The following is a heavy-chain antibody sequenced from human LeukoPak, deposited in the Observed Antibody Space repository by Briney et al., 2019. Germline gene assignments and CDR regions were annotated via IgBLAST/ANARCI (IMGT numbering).Heavy chain of an antibody. Sequence: ASVKVSCKASGYSFTSYGISWVRQAPGQGLEWMGRISVHTGNTNYAQKLQGRVTMTTDTSTSTAYMELRSLRSDDTAVYYCARVRSDYGDFGNCWGQGTLVTVSS. J-gene: IGHJ4*02. D-gene: IGHD4-17*01. CDR3: ARVRSDYGDFGNC. CDR1: GYSFTSYG. V-gene: IGHV1-18*04. CDR2: ISVHTGNT.